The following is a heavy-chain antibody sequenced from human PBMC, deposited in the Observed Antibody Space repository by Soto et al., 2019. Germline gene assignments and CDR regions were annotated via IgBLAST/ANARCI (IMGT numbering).Heavy chain of an antibody. CDR3: AKDTNYNWNYRLQFDY. D-gene: IGHD1-7*01. CDR2: ISYDGANQ. V-gene: IGHV3-30-3*01. J-gene: IGHJ4*02. Sequence: GGSLRLSCVASGFTFNSYAMHWVRQTPGKGLEWVAVISYDGANQYYTDSVKGRFTISRDNAKNSLYLQMNSLRAEDTALYYCAKDTNYNWNYRLQFDYWGQGTLVTVSS. CDR1: GFTFNSYA.